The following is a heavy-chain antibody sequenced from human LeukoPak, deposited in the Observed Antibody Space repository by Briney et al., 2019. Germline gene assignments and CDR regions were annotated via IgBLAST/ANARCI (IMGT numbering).Heavy chain of an antibody. CDR2: INHSGST. CDR3: AREIEMATPNPPPFDY. D-gene: IGHD5-24*01. V-gene: IGHV4-34*01. CDR1: GGSFSGYY. J-gene: IGHJ4*02. Sequence: PSETLSLTCAVYGGSFSGYYWSWIRQPQGKGLEWIGEINHSGSTNYNPSLKSRVTISVDTSKNQFSLKLSSVTAADTAVYYCAREIEMATPNPPPFDYWGQGTLVTVSS.